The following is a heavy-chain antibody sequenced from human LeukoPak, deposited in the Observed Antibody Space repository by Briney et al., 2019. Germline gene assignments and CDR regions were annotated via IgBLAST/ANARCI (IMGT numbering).Heavy chain of an antibody. J-gene: IGHJ4*02. CDR3: ASPRRGLWFGELLFPDY. D-gene: IGHD3-10*01. CDR1: GFTFSSFA. CDR2: ISARGGST. V-gene: IGHV3-23*01. Sequence: PGGSLRLSCAASGFTFSSFAMTWVRQAPGKGLEWFSAISARGGSTYYADSVKGRFTISRDNSKNTLYLQVNSLRAEDTAVYYCASPRRGLWFGELLFPDYWGQGTLVTVSS.